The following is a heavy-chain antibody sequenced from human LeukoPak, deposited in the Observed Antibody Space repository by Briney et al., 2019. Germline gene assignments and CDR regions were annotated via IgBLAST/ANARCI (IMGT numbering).Heavy chain of an antibody. CDR2: ISSSGSTI. CDR1: GFTFSSYE. J-gene: IGHJ4*02. CDR3: ARETYFVY. V-gene: IGHV3-48*03. Sequence: PGGSLRLSCVASGFTFSSYEMSWVRQAPGKGLEWLSYISSSGSTIYYADFVKGRFTISRDNAKNSVYLQMNSLRAEDTAVYYCARETYFVYWGQGTLLTVSS.